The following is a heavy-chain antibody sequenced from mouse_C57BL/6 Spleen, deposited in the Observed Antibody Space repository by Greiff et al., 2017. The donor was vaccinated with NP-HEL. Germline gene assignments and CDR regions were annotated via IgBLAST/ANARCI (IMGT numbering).Heavy chain of an antibody. CDR3: ARSGYWDAMDY. Sequence: EVQLVESGGGLVQPGGSLSLSCAASGFTFTDYYMSWVRQPPGKALEWLGFIRNKANGYTTEYSASVKGRFTISRDNSQSILYLQMNALRAEDSATYYCARSGYWDAMDYWGQGTSVTVSS. D-gene: IGHD2-3*01. J-gene: IGHJ4*01. CDR1: GFTFTDYY. V-gene: IGHV7-3*01. CDR2: IRNKANGYTT.